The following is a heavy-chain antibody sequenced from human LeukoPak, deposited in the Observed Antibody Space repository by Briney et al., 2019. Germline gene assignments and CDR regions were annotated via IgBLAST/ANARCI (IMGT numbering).Heavy chain of an antibody. D-gene: IGHD6-13*01. Sequence: SETLSLTCTVSGGSISGYFWSWIRQAPGKGLEWVGYIYYSGITNYNPSLKSRVTISPDTSKNQSSLNLSSVTAADTAVYSCSRLGGSILISHNWFDSWGQGTLVTASS. CDR1: GGSISGYF. J-gene: IGHJ5*01. CDR3: SRLGGSILISHNWFDS. CDR2: IYYSGIT. V-gene: IGHV4-59*08.